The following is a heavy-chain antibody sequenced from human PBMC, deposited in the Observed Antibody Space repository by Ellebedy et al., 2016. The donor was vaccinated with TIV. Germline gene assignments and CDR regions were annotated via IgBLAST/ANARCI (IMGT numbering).Heavy chain of an antibody. CDR3: ARGLWAVAGTYWFDP. D-gene: IGHD6-19*01. J-gene: IGHJ5*02. Sequence: MPGGSLRLSCTVSGGSMDSSTYYWGWIRQPPGKGLEWVGTIYYSGYTYYNPSLKSRVTISVDTSKNHFSLRLNSVTAADTAVYYCARGLWAVAGTYWFDPWGQGTLVTVSS. CDR1: GGSMDSSTYY. V-gene: IGHV4-39*02. CDR2: IYYSGYT.